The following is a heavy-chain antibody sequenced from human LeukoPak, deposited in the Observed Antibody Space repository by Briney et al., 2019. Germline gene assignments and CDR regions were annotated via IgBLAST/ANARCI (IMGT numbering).Heavy chain of an antibody. CDR1: GGSISSGGYS. V-gene: IGHV4-30-2*01. Sequence: SQTLSLTCAVSGGSISSGGYSWSWIRQPPGKGLEWIGYIYHSGSTYYNPSLKSRVTISVDRSKNQFSLKLSSVTAADTAVYYCARAGIVGATGADHFDYWGQGTLVTVSS. CDR2: IYHSGST. J-gene: IGHJ4*02. CDR3: ARAGIVGATGADHFDY. D-gene: IGHD1-26*01.